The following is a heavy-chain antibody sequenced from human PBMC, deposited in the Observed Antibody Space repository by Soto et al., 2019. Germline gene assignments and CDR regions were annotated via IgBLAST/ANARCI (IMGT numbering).Heavy chain of an antibody. CDR3: ARRYGDYGDY. V-gene: IGHV1-18*04. Sequence: QVQLVPSGAEVKKPGASVKVSCKASGYTFTSYGISWVRQAPGQGLEWMGWISVHNGNTNYAQKLQGRVTMTTATSTGTADMELTSLRSDDTDLYYCARRYGDYGDYWGQGTLVTVSS. D-gene: IGHD4-17*01. CDR2: ISVHNGNT. J-gene: IGHJ4*02. CDR1: GYTFTSYG.